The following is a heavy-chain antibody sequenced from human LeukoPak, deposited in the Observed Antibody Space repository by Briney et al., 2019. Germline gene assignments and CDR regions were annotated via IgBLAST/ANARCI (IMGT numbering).Heavy chain of an antibody. V-gene: IGHV4-59*08. J-gene: IGHJ5*02. CDR2: IHYSETA. CDR3: ATHATDWYGGGWFDP. Sequence: SETLSLTCAVYGGSFSGYYWSWIRQPPGKGLEWIGYIHYSETANYNPSLKSRVTLSVDTSKNQFSLKLSSVTAADTAVYYCATHATDWYGGGWFDPWGQGTLVTVSS. CDR1: GGSFSGYY. D-gene: IGHD2-21*01.